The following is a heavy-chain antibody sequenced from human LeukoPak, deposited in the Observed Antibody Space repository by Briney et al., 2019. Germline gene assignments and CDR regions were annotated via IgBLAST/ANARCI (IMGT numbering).Heavy chain of an antibody. CDR2: ISYDGSNK. CDR1: GFTFSSYA. J-gene: IGHJ4*02. CDR3: AREVAWSVFDY. Sequence: GGYLRLSCAASGFTFSSYAMHWVRQAPGKGLEWVAVISYDGSNKYYADSVKGRFTISRDNSKNTLYLQMNSLRAEDTAVYYCAREVAWSVFDYWGQGTLVTVSS. V-gene: IGHV3-30-3*01. D-gene: IGHD3-3*01.